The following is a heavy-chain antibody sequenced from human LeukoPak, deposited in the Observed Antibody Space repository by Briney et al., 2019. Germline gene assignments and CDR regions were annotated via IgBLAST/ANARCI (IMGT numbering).Heavy chain of an antibody. CDR3: ARHRGITMVRGVINAGYYYMDV. CDR2: IYPGDSDT. Sequence: GESLKISCKGSGYSFTNYWIAWVRQMPGKGLEWMGIIYPGDSDTRYSPSFQGQVTISADKSISTAYLQWSSLKASDTAMYYCARHRGITMVRGVINAGYYYMDVWGKGTTVTVSS. CDR1: GYSFTNYW. J-gene: IGHJ6*03. D-gene: IGHD3-10*01. V-gene: IGHV5-51*01.